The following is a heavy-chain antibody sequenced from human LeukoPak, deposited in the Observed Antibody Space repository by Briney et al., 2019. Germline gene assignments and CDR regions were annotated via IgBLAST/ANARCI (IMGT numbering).Heavy chain of an antibody. V-gene: IGHV1-2*02. Sequence: GASVKVSCKASGYTFTSYAMHWVRQAPGQGLEWMGWINPNSGGTNYAQKFQGRFTMTRDTSISTAYMELSRLRSDDTAVYYCARRPSSNYYYYGMDVWGQGTTVTVSS. CDR3: ARRPSSNYYYYGMDV. CDR2: INPNSGGT. CDR1: GYTFTSYA. J-gene: IGHJ6*02.